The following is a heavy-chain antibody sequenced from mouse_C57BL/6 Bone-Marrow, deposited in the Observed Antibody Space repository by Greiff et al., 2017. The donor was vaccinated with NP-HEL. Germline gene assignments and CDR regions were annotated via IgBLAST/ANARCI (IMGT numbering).Heavy chain of an antibody. D-gene: IGHD1-1*01. Sequence: EVKLMESGAELVKPGASVKLSCTASGFNIKDYYMHWVKQRTEQGLEWIGRIDPEDGETKYAPKFQGKATITADTSSNTAYLQLSSLTSEDTAVYYCARGSYGSSYGYAMDYWGQGTSVTVSS. CDR3: ARGSYGSSYGYAMDY. V-gene: IGHV14-2*01. J-gene: IGHJ4*01. CDR1: GFNIKDYY. CDR2: IDPEDGET.